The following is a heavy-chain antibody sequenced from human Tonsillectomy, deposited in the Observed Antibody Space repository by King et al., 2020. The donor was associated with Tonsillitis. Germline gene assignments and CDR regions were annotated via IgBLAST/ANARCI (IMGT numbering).Heavy chain of an antibody. D-gene: IGHD2-15*01. CDR1: GFYFRSFG. CDR3: GKECRGHGSGECFYGMDV. V-gene: IGHV3-30*18. J-gene: IGHJ6*01. CDR2: ISYHGSNI. Sequence: VQLVESGGGVVQPGRSLRLSCVASGFYFRSFGMPWVRQAPGKGLEGVAVISYHGSNIYYADSVKGRFTMSRDNSKNTLYLQMNSLRAEDTAVYYCGKECRGHGSGECFYGMDVWGQGTTVTVAA.